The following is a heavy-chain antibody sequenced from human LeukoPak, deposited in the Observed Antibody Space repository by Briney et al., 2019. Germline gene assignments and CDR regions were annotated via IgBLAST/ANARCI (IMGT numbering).Heavy chain of an antibody. Sequence: GGSLRLSCAASGFTFSTYAMNWVRQPPGKGLEWVSSISGSDGSTYYSDSVKGRFTISRDNAKNTLYLQVNSLRAEDTAIYYCAKGASGNYYIYFHYWGQGTLVSVPS. D-gene: IGHD1-26*01. CDR1: GFTFSTYA. V-gene: IGHV3-23*01. CDR3: AKGASGNYYIYFHY. J-gene: IGHJ4*02. CDR2: ISGSDGST.